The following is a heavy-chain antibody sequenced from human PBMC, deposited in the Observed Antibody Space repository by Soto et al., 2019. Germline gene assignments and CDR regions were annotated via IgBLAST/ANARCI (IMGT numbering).Heavy chain of an antibody. J-gene: IGHJ3*02. CDR1: GGSISSYY. CDR2: LYYSGST. V-gene: IGHV4-59*04. D-gene: IGHD6-13*01. CDR3: VRAGLMGAFDI. Sequence: SETLSLTCTVSGGSISSYYWSWIRQPPGRGLEWIGYLYYSGSTYYNPSLKSRVTISVDTSKNQFSLQLNSVTPEDTAVYYCVRAGLMGAFDIWGQGTMVTVS.